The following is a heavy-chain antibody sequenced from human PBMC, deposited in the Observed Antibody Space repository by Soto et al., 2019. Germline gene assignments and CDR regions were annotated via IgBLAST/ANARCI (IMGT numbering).Heavy chain of an antibody. CDR2: ITPMFGTP. D-gene: IGHD3-22*01. CDR1: GGTFSRYT. V-gene: IGHV1-69*13. Sequence: ASVKVSCKASGGTFSRYTITWVRQAPGQGLEWMGGITPMFGTPNYAQKFQGRVTITADESTSTAYMELSSLRSEDTAMYYCARDGTLYDSSAYYYLYWGQGTLVTVSS. J-gene: IGHJ4*02. CDR3: ARDGTLYDSSAYYYLY.